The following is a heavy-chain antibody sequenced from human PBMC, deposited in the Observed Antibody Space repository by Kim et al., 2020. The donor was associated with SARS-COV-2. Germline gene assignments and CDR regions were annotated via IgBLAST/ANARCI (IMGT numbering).Heavy chain of an antibody. D-gene: IGHD6-13*01. V-gene: IGHV3-30*04. CDR1: GFTFSSYA. J-gene: IGHJ4*02. CDR3: ARRKSIAAAGYYFDY. CDR2: ISYDGSNK. Sequence: GGSLRLSCAASGFTFSSYAMHWVRQAPGKGLEWVAVISYDGSNKYYADSVKGRFTISRDNSKNTLYLQMNSLRAEDTAVYYCARRKSIAAAGYYFDYWGQGTLVTVSS.